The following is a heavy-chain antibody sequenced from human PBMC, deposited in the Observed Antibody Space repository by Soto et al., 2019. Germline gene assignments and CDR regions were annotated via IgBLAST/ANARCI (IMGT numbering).Heavy chain of an antibody. D-gene: IGHD2-15*01. CDR3: ARGIRNYYGVDV. V-gene: IGHV3-74*01. CDR1: DFTFNSYC. Sequence: EVQLVESGGGLVQPGGPLRLYCAASDFTFNSYCIHWVGKAPGKGLVWVSRINGDGGTTNYADSVKGRFTISRDNAMNTVYLQMNNLRVEDTAVYYCARGIRNYYGVDVWGQGTTVTVSS. J-gene: IGHJ6*02. CDR2: INGDGGTT.